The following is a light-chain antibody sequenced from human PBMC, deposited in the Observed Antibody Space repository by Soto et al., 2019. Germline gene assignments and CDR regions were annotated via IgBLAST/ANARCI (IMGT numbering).Light chain of an antibody. CDR1: QSITGW. CDR3: LQDYNYPPT. V-gene: IGKV1-6*01. Sequence: IQMTHSPSTLSASVGDRVTITCRASQSITGWLAWFQQKPGKAPKLLIYAASSLQSGVPSRFSGSGFGTDFTLTISSLQPEDFATYYCLQDYNYPPTFGQGTKVDIK. J-gene: IGKJ1*01. CDR2: AAS.